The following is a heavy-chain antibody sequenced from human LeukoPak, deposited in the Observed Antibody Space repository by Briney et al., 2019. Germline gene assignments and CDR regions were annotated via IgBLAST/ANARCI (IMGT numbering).Heavy chain of an antibody. Sequence: ETLSLTCTVSGVSISNYYWSWVRQAPGKGLEWVSAISGSGGSTYYADSVKGRFTISRDNSKNTLYLQMNSLRAEDTAVYYCAKDVPSGYWGQGTLVTVSS. CDR2: ISGSGGST. D-gene: IGHD3-10*01. J-gene: IGHJ4*02. CDR3: AKDVPSGY. V-gene: IGHV3-23*01. CDR1: GVSISNYY.